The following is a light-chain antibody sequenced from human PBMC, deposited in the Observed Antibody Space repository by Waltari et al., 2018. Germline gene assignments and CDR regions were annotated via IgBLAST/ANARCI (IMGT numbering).Light chain of an antibody. CDR3: SSYTSSSTLVV. CDR1: SSDVGGFNY. Sequence: QPASVSGSPGQSITISCTGTSSDVGGFNYVSWYQQHPGKAPKLMIYEVSNRPSGVSNRFSGSKSGNTASLTISGLQAEDEADYYCSSYTSSSTLVVFGGGTKLTVL. CDR2: EVS. J-gene: IGLJ2*01. V-gene: IGLV2-14*01.